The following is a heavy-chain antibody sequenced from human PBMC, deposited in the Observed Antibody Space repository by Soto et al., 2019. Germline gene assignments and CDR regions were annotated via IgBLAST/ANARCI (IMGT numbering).Heavy chain of an antibody. CDR2: ISSSGSTI. V-gene: IGHV3-48*03. D-gene: IGHD6-13*01. CDR1: GFTFSSYE. J-gene: IGHJ4*02. CDR3: ASLIAAAGGGDY. Sequence: EVQLVESGGGLVQPGGSLRLSCAASGFTFSSYEMNWVRQAPGKGLEWVSYISSSGSTIYYADSVKGRFTISRDNAKNSLYLQMNSLRAEDTAVYYCASLIAAAGGGDYWGQGTLVTVSS.